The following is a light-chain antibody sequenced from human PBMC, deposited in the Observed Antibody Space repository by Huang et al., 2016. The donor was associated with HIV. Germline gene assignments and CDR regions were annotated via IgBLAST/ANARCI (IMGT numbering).Light chain of an antibody. CDR2: AAS. V-gene: IGKV1-27*01. CDR3: QKYNSAPRT. Sequence: DIQMTQSPSSLSASVGDRVTISCRASQGIANHLAWYQQRPGKAPNLLIYAASALQSGVPSRFSGTGSGTDFTLTISSLQPEDVATYFCQKYNSAPRTFGPGTKVEIK. J-gene: IGKJ3*01. CDR1: QGIANH.